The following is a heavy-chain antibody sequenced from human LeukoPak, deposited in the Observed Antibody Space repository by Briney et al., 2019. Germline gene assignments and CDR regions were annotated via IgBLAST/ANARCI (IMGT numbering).Heavy chain of an antibody. CDR1: GFTFSTYW. D-gene: IGHD6-6*01. CDR3: ARRSGQLRWFDP. V-gene: IGHV3-74*01. CDR2: INMDGTTI. J-gene: IGHJ5*02. Sequence: GGSLRLSCAASGFTFSTYWMHWVRQSPGKGLVWVSRINMDGTTISYAGSVEGRFTISRDNAKNTLYLQMNSLRAEDTAVYYCARRSGQLRWFDPWGQGTLVTVSS.